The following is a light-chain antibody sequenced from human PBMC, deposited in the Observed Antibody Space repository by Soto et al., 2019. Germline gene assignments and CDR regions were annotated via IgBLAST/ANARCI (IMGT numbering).Light chain of an antibody. J-gene: IGKJ1*01. CDR2: GAS. CDR1: QSVSSSY. Sequence: EIVLTQSPGTLSSSPGERATLSCRASQSVSSSYLAWYQQKPGQAPRLLIYGASSRATGIPDRFRGSGSGTDFTLTISSLEPEDFALYYCQQGTEWPQGTFGQGTNVDIK. CDR3: QQGTEWPQGT. V-gene: IGKV3D-20*02.